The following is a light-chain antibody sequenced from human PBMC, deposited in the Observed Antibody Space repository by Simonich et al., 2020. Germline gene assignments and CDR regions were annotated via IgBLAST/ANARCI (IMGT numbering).Light chain of an antibody. CDR1: QSISSY. CDR2: AAS. J-gene: IGKJ1*01. V-gene: IGKV1-39*01. Sequence: DIQMTQSPSSLSAYVGDRFTITCRASQSISSYLNLYQQKPWKAHKLLIYAASSLQSGVPSRFSCSGAGTDLTLTISSLQPEDFATYYCQQSYSTPWTFGQGTKVEIK. CDR3: QQSYSTPWT.